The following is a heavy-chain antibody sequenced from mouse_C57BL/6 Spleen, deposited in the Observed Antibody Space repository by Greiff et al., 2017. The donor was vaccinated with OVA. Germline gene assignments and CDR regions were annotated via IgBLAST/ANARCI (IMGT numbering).Heavy chain of an antibody. CDR1: GFTFSDYY. CDR3: ARDYYGSRGYWYFDV. J-gene: IGHJ1*03. CDR2: INSDGSST. V-gene: IGHV5-16*01. Sequence: EVQLQESEGGLVQPGSSMKLSCTASGFTFSDYYMAWVRQVPEKGLEWVANINSDGSSTYYLDSLKSRFIISRDNAKNIRYLQMSSLKSEDTATYYCARDYYGSRGYWYFDVWGTGTTVTVSS. D-gene: IGHD1-1*01.